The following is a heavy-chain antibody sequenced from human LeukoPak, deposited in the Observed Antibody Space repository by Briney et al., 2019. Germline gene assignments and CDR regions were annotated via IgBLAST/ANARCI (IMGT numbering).Heavy chain of an antibody. Sequence: PGGSLRLSCAASGFTFSSYSMNWVRQAPGKGLEWVSYISSSSSTIYYADSAKGRFTISRDNAKNSLYLQMNSLRAEDTAVYYCAKVPVFSLTISEVVTDDAFDIWGQGTIVTVSS. J-gene: IGHJ3*02. CDR2: ISSSSSTI. V-gene: IGHV3-48*01. CDR3: AKVPVFSLTISEVVTDDAFDI. D-gene: IGHD3-3*01. CDR1: GFTFSSYS.